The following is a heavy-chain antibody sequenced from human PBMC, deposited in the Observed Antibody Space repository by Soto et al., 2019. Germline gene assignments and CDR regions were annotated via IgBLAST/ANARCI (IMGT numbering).Heavy chain of an antibody. Sequence: EEQLLESGGGLVQPEGSLRLSCAASGFTFSSHAMSWVRQAPGKGLEWVSAISYSGSNTYYTDSVKGRFTISRDNSKNTLYLQMNSLRVEDTAIYYCAKRFTLFGEVKLSPDFDYWGQGTLVTVSS. J-gene: IGHJ4*02. V-gene: IGHV3-23*01. D-gene: IGHD3-3*01. CDR1: GFTFSSHA. CDR2: ISYSGSNT. CDR3: AKRFTLFGEVKLSPDFDY.